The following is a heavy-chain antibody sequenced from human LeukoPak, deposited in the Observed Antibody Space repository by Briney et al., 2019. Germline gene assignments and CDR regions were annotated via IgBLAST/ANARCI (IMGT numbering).Heavy chain of an antibody. CDR1: GFTFSSYG. J-gene: IGHJ5*02. D-gene: IGHD2-15*01. CDR2: ISYDGSNK. V-gene: IGHV3-30*18. Sequence: GGSLRLSCAASGFTFSSYGMHWVRQAPGKGLEWVAVISYDGSNKYYADSAKGRFTISRDNSKNTLYLQMNSLRAEDTAVYYLAKRTGYCSCCSWPNRFHPLGQGTLVTVSS. CDR3: AKRTGYCSCCSWPNRFHP.